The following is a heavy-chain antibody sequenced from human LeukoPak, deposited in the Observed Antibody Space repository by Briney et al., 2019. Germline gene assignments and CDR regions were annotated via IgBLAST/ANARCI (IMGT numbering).Heavy chain of an antibody. CDR1: GGTFSSYA. CDR3: AREWGTGDLNNAFDI. Sequence: WASVKVSCKASGGTFSSYAISWVRQAPGQGLEWMGRIIPILGIANYAQKFQGRVTITADKSTSTAYMELSSLRSDDTAVYYCAREWGTGDLNNAFDIWGQGTMVTVSS. V-gene: IGHV1-69*04. D-gene: IGHD7-27*01. CDR2: IIPILGIA. J-gene: IGHJ3*02.